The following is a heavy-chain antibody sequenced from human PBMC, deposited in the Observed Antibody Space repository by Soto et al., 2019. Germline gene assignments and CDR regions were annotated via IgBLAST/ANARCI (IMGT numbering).Heavy chain of an antibody. D-gene: IGHD3-22*01. CDR3: ARDHLWSYYDSSGYYYYYGMDV. J-gene: IGHJ6*02. CDR1: GGSISSYY. V-gene: IGHV4-59*01. Sequence: PSETLSLTCTVSGGSISSYYWSWIRQPPGKGLEWIGYIYYSGSTNYNPSLKSRVTISVDTSKNQFSLKLSSVTAADTAVYYCARDHLWSYYDSSGYYYYYGMDVWGQGTTVTVSS. CDR2: IYYSGST.